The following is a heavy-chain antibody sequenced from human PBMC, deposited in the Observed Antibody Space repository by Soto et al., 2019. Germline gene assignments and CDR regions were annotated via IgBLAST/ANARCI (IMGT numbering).Heavy chain of an antibody. CDR2: IVVGSGNT. CDR3: AAYYYDSSGYYWFDL. Sequence: SVKVSCKASGFTFTSSAVQWVRRARGQRLEWIGWIVVGSGNTNYAQRFQERATITRDMSTSTAYMELSGLRSEDTAVYYCAAYYYDSSGYYWFDLWGQGTLVTVSS. D-gene: IGHD3-22*01. V-gene: IGHV1-58*01. J-gene: IGHJ5*02. CDR1: GFTFTSSA.